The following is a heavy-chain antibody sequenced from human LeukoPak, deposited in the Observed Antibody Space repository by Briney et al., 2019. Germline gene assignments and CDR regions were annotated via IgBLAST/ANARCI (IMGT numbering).Heavy chain of an antibody. CDR1: GYTFSNHA. CDR3: AKYPPGPTSGPFDY. J-gene: IGHJ4*02. Sequence: GGSLRLSWAASGYTFSNHALNWVRQAPGKGLEWVSAISGSGVSTYYADSVKGRFTISRDNSRNTLYLHMNSLRAEDTAVYYCAKYPPGPTSGPFDYWGQGILVTVSS. D-gene: IGHD2-15*01. CDR2: ISGSGVST. V-gene: IGHV3-23*01.